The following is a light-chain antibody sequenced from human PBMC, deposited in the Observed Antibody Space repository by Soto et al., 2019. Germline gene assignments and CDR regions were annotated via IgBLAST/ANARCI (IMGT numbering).Light chain of an antibody. CDR3: SSYTSSSTSV. V-gene: IGLV2-14*01. J-gene: IGLJ1*01. CDR2: EVS. CDR1: SSDVGGYNY. Sequence: QSVMTQPASVSGSPGQSIAISCTGTSSDVGGYNYVSWYQQHPGKAPKLMIYEVSNRPSGVSNRFSGSKSGNTASLTISGLQAEDEADYYCSSYTSSSTSVFGIGTNVTVL.